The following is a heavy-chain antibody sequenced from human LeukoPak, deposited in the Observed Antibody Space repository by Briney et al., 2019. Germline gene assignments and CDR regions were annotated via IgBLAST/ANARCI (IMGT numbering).Heavy chain of an antibody. J-gene: IGHJ6*02. V-gene: IGHV3-33*01. CDR1: GFTFSSYG. CDR2: IWYDGSNK. D-gene: IGHD3-22*01. Sequence: QPGRSLRLSCAASGFTFSSYGMHWVRQAPGKGLEWVAVIWYDGSNKYYADSVKGRFTISRDNSKNTLYLQMNSLRAEDTAVYYCARERVVAMTYGMDVLGQGTTVTVSS. CDR3: ARERVVAMTYGMDV.